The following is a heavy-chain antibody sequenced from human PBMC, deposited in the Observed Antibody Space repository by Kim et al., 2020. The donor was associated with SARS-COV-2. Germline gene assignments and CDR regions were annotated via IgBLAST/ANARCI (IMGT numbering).Heavy chain of an antibody. Sequence: SETLSLTCTVSGGSISSGGYYWSWIRQHPGKGLEWIGYIYYSGSTYYNPSLKSRVTISVDTSKNQFSLKLSSVTAADTAVYYCARDRGLHNWNYAGGWFDPWGQGTLVTVSS. CDR2: IYYSGST. CDR1: GGSISSGGYY. CDR3: ARDRGLHNWNYAGGWFDP. V-gene: IGHV4-31*03. J-gene: IGHJ5*02. D-gene: IGHD1-7*01.